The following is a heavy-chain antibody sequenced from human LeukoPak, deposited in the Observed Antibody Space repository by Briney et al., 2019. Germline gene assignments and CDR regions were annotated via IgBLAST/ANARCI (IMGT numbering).Heavy chain of an antibody. D-gene: IGHD3-22*01. V-gene: IGHV3-74*01. CDR2: IKGNGSET. CDR1: GSTFSNYW. J-gene: IGHJ5*02. CDR3: VRGQIGVSVIVH. Sequence: GGSLRLSCAASGSTFSNYWMHWVRQVPGKGLVWFSRIKGNGSETNYADSVKGRFTISRDNAKNTLFLQMNSLRVEDTAVYYCVRGQIGVSVIVHWGQGTLVTVSS.